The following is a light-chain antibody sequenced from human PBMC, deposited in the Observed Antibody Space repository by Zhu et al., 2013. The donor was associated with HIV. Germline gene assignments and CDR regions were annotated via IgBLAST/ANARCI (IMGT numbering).Light chain of an antibody. CDR3: QQYGSSLRT. Sequence: EIVLTQSPGTVSLSPGEGATLSCRASQSVSSSSLAWYQQKPGQAPRLLIYGASNRATGIPDRFSGSGSETDFTLTISRLEPEDFAMYYCQQYGSSLRTFGGRDRRWRSN. CDR2: GAS. J-gene: IGKJ4*01. V-gene: IGKV3-20*01. CDR1: QSVSSSS.